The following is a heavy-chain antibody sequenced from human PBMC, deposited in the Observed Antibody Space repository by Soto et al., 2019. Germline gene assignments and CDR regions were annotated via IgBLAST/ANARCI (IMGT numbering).Heavy chain of an antibody. CDR2: ISAYNGNT. CDR1: GYTFTSYG. V-gene: IGHV1-18*01. D-gene: IGHD3-22*01. Sequence: ASVKVSCKASGYTFTSYGICWVRQAPGQGLEWMGWISAYNGNTNYAQKLQGRVTMTTDTSTSTAYMELRSLRSDDTAVYYCASSAPYYYDSSGYFEPSGQGTLVTVSS. CDR3: ASSAPYYYDSSGYFEP. J-gene: IGHJ5*02.